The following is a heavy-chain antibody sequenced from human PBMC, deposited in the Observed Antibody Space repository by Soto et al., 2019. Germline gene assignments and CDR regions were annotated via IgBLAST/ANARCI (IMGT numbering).Heavy chain of an antibody. D-gene: IGHD3-3*01. CDR2: ISGSGGST. CDR3: AKSTTIFGVVGASYGMDI. CDR1: GFTCGSHA. J-gene: IGHJ6*02. Sequence: GRSLRLSCAASGFTCGSHAMSRVRQAPGKGLEWVSAISGSGGSTYYADSVKGRFTISRDNSKNTLYLQMNSLRAEDTAVYYCAKSTTIFGVVGASYGMDIWGQGTTVTVSS. V-gene: IGHV3-23*01.